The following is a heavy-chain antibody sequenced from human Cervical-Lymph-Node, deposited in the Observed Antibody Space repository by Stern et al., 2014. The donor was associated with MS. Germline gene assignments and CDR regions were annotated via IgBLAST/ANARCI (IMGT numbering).Heavy chain of an antibody. CDR2: IYSGGST. J-gene: IGHJ4*02. D-gene: IGHD6-19*01. Sequence: EEQLVESGGGLIQPGGSLRLSCIASGLTVSTNYINWVRQAPGTGLEWVSLIYSGGSTYYADSVKGRFTISRDNSKNTVYLQMNTLRAEDTAVYYCAGGVYSSAWIDYWGQGTLVTVSS. CDR3: AGGVYSSAWIDY. V-gene: IGHV3-53*01. CDR1: GLTVSTNY.